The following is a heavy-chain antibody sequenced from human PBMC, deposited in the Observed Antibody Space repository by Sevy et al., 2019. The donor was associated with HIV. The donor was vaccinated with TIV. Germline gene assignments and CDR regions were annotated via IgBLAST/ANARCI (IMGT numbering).Heavy chain of an antibody. CDR3: AKDVWFGELSGLYYYYGMDV. CDR2: ISGSGGST. V-gene: IGHV3-23*01. Sequence: GGSLRLSCAASGFSLRSYAMSWVRQAPGRGLEWVSFISGSGGSTYYANSVKGRFTISRDNSKKTLYMQINSLRVEDTAVYYCAKDVWFGELSGLYYYYGMDVWGQGTTVTVSS. CDR1: GFSLRSYA. J-gene: IGHJ6*02. D-gene: IGHD3-10*01.